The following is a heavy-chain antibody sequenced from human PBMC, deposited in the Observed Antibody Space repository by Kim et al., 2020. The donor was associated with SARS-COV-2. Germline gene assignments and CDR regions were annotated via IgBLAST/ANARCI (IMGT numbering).Heavy chain of an antibody. D-gene: IGHD5-12*01. Sequence: SRVTISVDTSKNQFSLKLSSVTAADTAVYYCARGRARWLQLAGVGPAFDIWGQGTMVTVSS. V-gene: IGHV4-34*01. CDR3: ARGRARWLQLAGVGPAFDI. J-gene: IGHJ3*02.